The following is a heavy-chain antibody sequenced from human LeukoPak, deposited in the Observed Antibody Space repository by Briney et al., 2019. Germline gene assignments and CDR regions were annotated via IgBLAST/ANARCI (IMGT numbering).Heavy chain of an antibody. CDR2: IYYSGST. Sequence: SETLSLTCTVSGGSISSYYWSWIRQPPGKGLVWIGYIYYSGSTNYNPSLKRRVTISVDTSKNQFSLKLRSVTAADTAVYYCARENSYGYNLDYWGQGTLVTVSS. V-gene: IGHV4-59*01. CDR1: GGSISSYY. CDR3: ARENSYGYNLDY. J-gene: IGHJ4*02. D-gene: IGHD5-18*01.